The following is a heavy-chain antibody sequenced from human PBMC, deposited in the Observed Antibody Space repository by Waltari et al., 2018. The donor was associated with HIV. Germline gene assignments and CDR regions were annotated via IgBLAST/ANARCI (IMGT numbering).Heavy chain of an antibody. Sequence: QVQLVESGGGVVQPGRSLRLSCVASGFIFSNYALPWVRQAPGKGLEWVAVISYDGNNTYFAESVKGRFTISRDNSENTLYLQMTSLRAEDTAVYYCARDWTVATITTYYFDYWGQGTLVTVSS. CDR3: ARDWTVATITTYYFDY. V-gene: IGHV3-30-3*01. D-gene: IGHD4-17*01. J-gene: IGHJ4*02. CDR1: GFIFSNYA. CDR2: ISYDGNNT.